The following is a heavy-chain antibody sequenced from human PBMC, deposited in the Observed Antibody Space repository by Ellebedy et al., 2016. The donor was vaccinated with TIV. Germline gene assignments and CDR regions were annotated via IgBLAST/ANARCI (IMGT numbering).Heavy chain of an antibody. J-gene: IGHJ6*02. CDR2: ISSSSSYI. CDR3: ARDGKEDAGRDIVVVVAAHYYYGMDV. Sequence: PGGSLRLSCVASGFTFSTYSMNWVRQAPGKGLEWVSSISSSSSYIYYADSVKGRFTISRDHAKNSLYLQMNSLRAEDTAVYYCARDGKEDAGRDIVVVVAAHYYYGMDVWGQGTTVTVSS. V-gene: IGHV3-21*01. CDR1: GFTFSTYS. D-gene: IGHD2-15*01.